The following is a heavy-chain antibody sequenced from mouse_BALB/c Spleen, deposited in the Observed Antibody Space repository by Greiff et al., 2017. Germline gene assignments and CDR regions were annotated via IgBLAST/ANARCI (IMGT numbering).Heavy chain of an antibody. CDR1: GFSLTSYG. CDR3: ARNAYYGNWFAY. D-gene: IGHD2-10*01. V-gene: IGHV2-2*02. Sequence: VKLMESGPGLVQPSQSLSITCTVSGFSLTSYGVHWVRQSPGKGLEWLGVIWSGGSTDYNAAFISRLSISKDNSKSQVFFKMNSLQANDTAIYYCARNAYYGNWFAYWGQGTLVTVSA. J-gene: IGHJ3*01. CDR2: IWSGGST.